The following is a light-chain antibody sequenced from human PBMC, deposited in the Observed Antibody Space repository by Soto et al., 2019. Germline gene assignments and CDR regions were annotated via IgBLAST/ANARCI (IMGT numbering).Light chain of an antibody. CDR3: QQSYSTIPWT. CDR2: AAS. Sequence: DIQMTQSPSTLSASVGDRVTITCRASESINIWLAWYQQKPWKAPKLLIYAASSLQSGVPSRFSGSGSGTDFTLTISSLQPEDFATYYCQQSYSTIPWTFGQGTRWIS. J-gene: IGKJ1*01. V-gene: IGKV1-39*01. CDR1: ESINIW.